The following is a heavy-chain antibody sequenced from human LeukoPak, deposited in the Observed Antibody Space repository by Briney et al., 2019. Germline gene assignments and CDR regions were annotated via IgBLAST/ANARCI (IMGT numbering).Heavy chain of an antibody. CDR3: AKSYGRGGYYFDY. Sequence: GGSLRLSCTGSGFTFSSYGMHWVRQAPGKGLEWVAFIRYDGSNKYYADSVKGRFTISRDNSKNTLYLQMNSLRAEDTAVYYCAKSYGRGGYYFDYWGQGTLVTVSS. CDR2: IRYDGSNK. J-gene: IGHJ4*02. CDR1: GFTFSSYG. D-gene: IGHD3-10*02. V-gene: IGHV3-30*02.